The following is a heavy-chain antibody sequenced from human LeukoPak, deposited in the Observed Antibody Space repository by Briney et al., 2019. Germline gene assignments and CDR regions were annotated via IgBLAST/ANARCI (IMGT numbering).Heavy chain of an antibody. V-gene: IGHV4-4*07. CDR1: SGYISTYF. CDR2: IYSSGRT. CDR3: AKLRNQWELRLDY. D-gene: IGHD1-26*01. Sequence: SETLSLTCTVSSGYISTYFWSWLRQPAGKGLEWIGHIYSSGRTNYNPSLKSRVTMSVDTSKNQFSLRLSSVTAADTAVYYCAKLRNQWELRLDYWGQGALVTVSS. J-gene: IGHJ4*02.